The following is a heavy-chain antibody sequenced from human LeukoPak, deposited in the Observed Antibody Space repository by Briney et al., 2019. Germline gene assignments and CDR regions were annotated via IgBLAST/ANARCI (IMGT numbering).Heavy chain of an antibody. D-gene: IGHD5-12*01. Sequence: KASETLSLTCTVSGGSISSSSHYWGWIRQPPGKGLEWIGSIYYSGSTYHNPSLKSRVTISVDTSKNQFSLKLSSVTAADTAVYYCARKLGGYEARRRKYYMDVWGKGTTVTVSS. V-gene: IGHV4-39*07. CDR3: ARKLGGYEARRRKYYMDV. J-gene: IGHJ6*03. CDR2: IYYSGST. CDR1: GGSISSSSHY.